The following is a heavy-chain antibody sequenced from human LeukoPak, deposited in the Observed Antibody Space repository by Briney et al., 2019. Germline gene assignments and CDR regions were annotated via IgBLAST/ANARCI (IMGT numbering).Heavy chain of an antibody. CDR2: ISSSSSYI. Sequence: PGGSLRLSCAASGFTFSSYSMNWVRQAPGKGLEWVSSISSSSSYIYYADSVKGRFTISRDNAKNSLYLQMNSLRAEDTAVYYCARVPVTDYAFDYWGQGTLVTVSS. D-gene: IGHD4-17*01. J-gene: IGHJ4*02. V-gene: IGHV3-21*01. CDR1: GFTFSSYS. CDR3: ARVPVTDYAFDY.